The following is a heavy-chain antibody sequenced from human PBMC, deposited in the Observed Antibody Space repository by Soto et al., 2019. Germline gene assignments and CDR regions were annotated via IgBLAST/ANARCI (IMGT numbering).Heavy chain of an antibody. D-gene: IGHD3-9*01. V-gene: IGHV3-9*01. Sequence: EVQLVESGGGLVQPDGSLRLSCAASGFTFENFAMNWVRQGPGKGLEWVSGISWNGVGIGYADSVKGRFTISRDNAKNYLYLQMDRLRPEDTGFYYCAKSPHDILIGSAFDYWGQGTLVTVSS. CDR1: GFTFENFA. CDR3: AKSPHDILIGSAFDY. CDR2: ISWNGVGI. J-gene: IGHJ4*02.